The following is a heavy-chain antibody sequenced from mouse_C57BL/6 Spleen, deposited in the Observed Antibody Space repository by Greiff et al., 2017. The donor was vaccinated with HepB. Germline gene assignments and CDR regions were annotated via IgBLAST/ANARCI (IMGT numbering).Heavy chain of an antibody. CDR2: IDPEDGDT. V-gene: IGHV14-1*01. J-gene: IGHJ4*01. Sequence: VQLQQSGAELVRPGASVKLSCTASGFNIKDYYMHWVKQRPEQGLEWIGRIDPEDGDTEYAPKFQGKATMTADTSSNTAYLQLSSLTSEDTAVYYCTRSPVVARGAMDYWGQGTSVTVSS. CDR1: GFNIKDYY. D-gene: IGHD1-1*01. CDR3: TRSPVVARGAMDY.